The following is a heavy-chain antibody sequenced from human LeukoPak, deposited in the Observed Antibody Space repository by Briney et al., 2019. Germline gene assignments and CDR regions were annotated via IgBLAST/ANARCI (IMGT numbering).Heavy chain of an antibody. CDR3: ARHVETVVNPVDC. V-gene: IGHV4-39*01. Sequence: SETLSLTCTVSGGSISSSSYYWGWIRQPPGKGLERIGSIYYSGSTYYNPSLKSRVTISVDTSTNQFSLKLSSVTAADTAVYYCARHVETVVNPVDCWGQGTLVTVSS. CDR2: IYYSGST. D-gene: IGHD4-23*01. CDR1: GGSISSSSYY. J-gene: IGHJ4*02.